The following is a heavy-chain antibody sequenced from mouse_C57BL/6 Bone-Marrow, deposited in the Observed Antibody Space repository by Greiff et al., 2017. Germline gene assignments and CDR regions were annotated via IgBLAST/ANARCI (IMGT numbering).Heavy chain of an antibody. CDR1: GYTFTSYW. Sequence: QVQLQQPGAELVKPGASVKMSCKASGYTFTSYWITWVKQRPGQGLEWIGDIYPGSGSTNYNEKFKSKATLTVDTSSSTAYMQLSSLTSEDSAVYYCARSLGTRVVAPYAMSFWGQGTSVTVSS. J-gene: IGHJ4*01. CDR2: IYPGSGST. D-gene: IGHD1-1*01. CDR3: ARSLGTRVVAPYAMSF. V-gene: IGHV1-55*01.